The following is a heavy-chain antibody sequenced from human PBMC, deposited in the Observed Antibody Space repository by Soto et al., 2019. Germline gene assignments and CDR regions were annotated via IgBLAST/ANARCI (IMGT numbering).Heavy chain of an antibody. CDR2: ISHDGRIK. CDR3: TPAVAAAAWGYGMDV. V-gene: IGHV3-30*04. CDR1: GFTFSNYA. Sequence: PGGSLRLSCAASGFTFSNYAMHWVRQAPGKGLEWVADISHDGRIKYYADSVKGRFTFSRDNSNNTLYLQMNSLKTEDTAVYYCTPAVAAAAWGYGMDVWGQGTTVTVSS. D-gene: IGHD6-13*01. J-gene: IGHJ6*02.